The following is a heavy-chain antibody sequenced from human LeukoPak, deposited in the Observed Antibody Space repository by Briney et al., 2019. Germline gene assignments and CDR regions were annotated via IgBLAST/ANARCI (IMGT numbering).Heavy chain of an antibody. V-gene: IGHV4/OR15-8*02. Sequence: SETLSLTCTVSGGSISTANWWSWVRQSPGKGQEWIGEIYHDGKTNYHPSLESRVTVWMDKPRNQFSLRMHSMTAADTAVYHCLRQSPGFMIAGHFEYWAQGILVTVSS. CDR1: GGSISTANW. D-gene: IGHD3-16*01. J-gene: IGHJ4*02. CDR3: LRQSPGFMIAGHFEY. CDR2: IYHDGKT.